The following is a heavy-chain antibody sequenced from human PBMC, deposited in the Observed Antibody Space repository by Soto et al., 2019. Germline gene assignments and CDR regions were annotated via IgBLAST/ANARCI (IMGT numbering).Heavy chain of an antibody. J-gene: IGHJ5*02. CDR1: GFTFSSYA. CDR2: ISGSGGST. V-gene: IGHV3-23*01. Sequence: EVQLLESGGGLVQPGGSLRLSCAASGFTFSSYAMSWVRQAPGKGLEWVSAISGSGGSTYYADSVKGRFTISRDSSKNTLYLQMNSLRAEDTAVYYCEKGLTGVSFGPPPWGQGTLVTVSS. D-gene: IGHD7-27*01. CDR3: EKGLTGVSFGPPP.